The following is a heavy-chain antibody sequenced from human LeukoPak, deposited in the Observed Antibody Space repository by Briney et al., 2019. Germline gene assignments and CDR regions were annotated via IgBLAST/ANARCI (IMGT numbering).Heavy chain of an antibody. D-gene: IGHD5-18*01. CDR2: IYYSGST. CDR3: ARDSGPYTAMVPFDY. Sequence: SETLSLTCTVSGGSISSYYWSWIRQPPGKGLEWIGYIYYSGSTNYNPSLKSRVTISVDTSKNQFSLKLSSVTAADTAVYYCARDSGPYTAMVPFDYWGQGILVTVSS. J-gene: IGHJ4*02. CDR1: GGSISSYY. V-gene: IGHV4-59*01.